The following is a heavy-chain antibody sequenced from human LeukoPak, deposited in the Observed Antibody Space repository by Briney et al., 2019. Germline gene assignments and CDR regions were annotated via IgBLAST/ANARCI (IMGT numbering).Heavy chain of an antibody. J-gene: IGHJ4*02. CDR3: ARDRRWLQFLFDY. D-gene: IGHD5-24*01. V-gene: IGHV3-48*04. CDR2: ISSSTNTI. CDR1: GFPFTLYN. Sequence: PGGSLRLSCEVSGFPFTLYNMNWVRQAPGKGLEWLSYISSSTNTIYYADSVKGRFTISRDNAKNSLYLQMNSLRAEDTAVYYCARDRRWLQFLFDYWGQGTLVTVSS.